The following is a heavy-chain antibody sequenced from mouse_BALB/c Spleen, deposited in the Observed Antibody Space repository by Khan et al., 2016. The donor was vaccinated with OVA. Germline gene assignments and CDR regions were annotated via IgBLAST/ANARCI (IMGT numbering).Heavy chain of an antibody. Sequence: VQLQQPGPELVKPGASVKVSCKASGYAFTSYIMYWVKQSHGQSLEWIGYIDPYNGGTSYNQKFKGKATLTVDKYSTTAYMNLNSRTSEASSVYYCARVGYAGFAYCGHGTLVTVSA. CDR3: ARVGYAGFAY. J-gene: IGHJ3*01. CDR1: GYAFTSYI. CDR2: IDPYNGGT. V-gene: IGHV1S135*01. D-gene: IGHD2-2*01.